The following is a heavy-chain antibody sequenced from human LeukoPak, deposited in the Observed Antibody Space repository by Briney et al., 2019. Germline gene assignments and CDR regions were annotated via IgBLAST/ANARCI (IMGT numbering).Heavy chain of an antibody. CDR2: INSNSGGT. D-gene: IGHD6-13*01. CDR3: ARDAAAAGTAPDY. CDR1: GYTFTAFY. J-gene: IGHJ4*02. V-gene: IGHV1-2*02. Sequence: SVKVSCKTSGYTFTAFYLHWVRQAPGQGLEWMGWINSNSGGTKSAQKFQGRVTMTRDTSISTAYMELSALTSDDTAVYYCARDAAAAGTAPDYWGQGTLVTVSS.